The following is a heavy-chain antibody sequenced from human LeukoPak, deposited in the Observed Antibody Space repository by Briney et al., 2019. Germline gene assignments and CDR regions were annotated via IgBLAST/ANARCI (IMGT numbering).Heavy chain of an antibody. CDR3: ARDLATVATPYFDY. CDR2: ISAYNGNT. D-gene: IGHD4-23*01. V-gene: IGHV1-18*01. J-gene: IGHJ4*02. CDR1: GYTFTSYG. Sequence: GASVKVSCKASGYTFTSYGISWVRQAPGQGLEWMGWISAYNGNTNYAQKLQGRVTMTIDTSTSTAYMELSRLRSDDTAIYYCARDLATVATPYFDYWGQGTLVTVSS.